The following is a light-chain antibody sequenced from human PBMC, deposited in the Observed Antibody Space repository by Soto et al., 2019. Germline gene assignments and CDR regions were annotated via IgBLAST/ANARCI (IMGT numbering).Light chain of an antibody. CDR1: QSVSSGN. V-gene: IGKV3-20*01. CDR2: GTS. Sequence: ESGWTPFPGTLSLSPGQRATLSCRASQSVSSGNLAWYQQKPGQAPRLLIYGTSNRATGIPDRFTGSGSGTEFTLTIIRLEREDFAVYYCQQYGSSPPITFGQGTRLEIK. CDR3: QQYGSSPPIT. J-gene: IGKJ5*01.